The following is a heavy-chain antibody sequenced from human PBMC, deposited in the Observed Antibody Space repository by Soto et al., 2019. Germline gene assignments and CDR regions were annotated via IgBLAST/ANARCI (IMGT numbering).Heavy chain of an antibody. CDR2: IYYSGST. Sequence: QVQLQESGPGLVKPSETLSLTCTVSGGSISSYYWSWIRQPPGKGLEWIGYIYYSGSTNYNPSLKSRVTLSVDTSKNQFSLKLSSVTAADTAVYYCARTHETYDILTGSYYYGMDVWGQGTTVTVSS. V-gene: IGHV4-59*01. CDR1: GGSISSYY. CDR3: ARTHETYDILTGSYYYGMDV. J-gene: IGHJ6*02. D-gene: IGHD3-9*01.